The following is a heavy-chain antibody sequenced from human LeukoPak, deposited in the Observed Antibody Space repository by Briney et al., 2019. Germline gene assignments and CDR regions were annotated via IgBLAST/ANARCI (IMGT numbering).Heavy chain of an antibody. V-gene: IGHV4-4*02. D-gene: IGHD1-26*01. CDR3: ARQKWEQQGRDYYFYGLDV. J-gene: IGHJ6*02. CDR1: AGSIISSNW. CDR2: IYLYGTT. Sequence: SETLSLTCAVSAGSIISSNWWSWGRQSPGKGLEGSGAIYLYGTTNYNPSLKSRVTMSVDRSKNQFSLKLSSVTAADTAVYYWARQKWEQQGRDYYFYGLDVWGPGTTVIVSS.